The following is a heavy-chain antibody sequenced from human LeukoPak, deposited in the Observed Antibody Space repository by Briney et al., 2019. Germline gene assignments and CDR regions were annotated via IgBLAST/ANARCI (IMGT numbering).Heavy chain of an antibody. CDR1: GFTFSRDW. CDR2: ISDDGSIT. D-gene: IGHD3-22*01. V-gene: IGHV3-74*03. Sequence: QSGGSLRLSCAASGFTFSRDWMHWVRQAPGKGPVWVSRISDDGSITTYADSVKGRFTISRDNAKSTMFLQMNSLRAGDTAVYFCARRYYETNVYDRHFDHWGQGILVTVSS. J-gene: IGHJ4*02. CDR3: ARRYYETNVYDRHFDH.